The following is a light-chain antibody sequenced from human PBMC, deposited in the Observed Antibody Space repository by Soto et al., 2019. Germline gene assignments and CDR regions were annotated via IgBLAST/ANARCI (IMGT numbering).Light chain of an antibody. CDR2: DAS. Sequence: DIQMTQSPSSLSASVGDRVTITCQASQDISNYLNWYQQKPGKAPKLLIYDASNLETGVPSRFSGSGSGTDFTFTISSLQPVDIATYYCQQYDILPLTFGGGTNVEIK. V-gene: IGKV1-33*01. CDR3: QQYDILPLT. CDR1: QDISNY. J-gene: IGKJ4*01.